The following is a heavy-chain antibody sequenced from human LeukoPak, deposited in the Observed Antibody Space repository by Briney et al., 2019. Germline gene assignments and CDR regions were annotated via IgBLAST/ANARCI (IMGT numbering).Heavy chain of an antibody. CDR3: ARAATRDIVVVVAATANSWAFDI. Sequence: GGSLRLSCAASGFTFSSYSMNWVRQAPGKGLDWVSSISNSSSYIYYADSVKGRFTISRDNAKNSLYLQMNSLRAEDTAVYYCARAATRDIVVVVAATANSWAFDIWGQGTMVTVSS. D-gene: IGHD2-15*01. CDR1: GFTFSSYS. V-gene: IGHV3-21*01. CDR2: ISNSSSYI. J-gene: IGHJ3*02.